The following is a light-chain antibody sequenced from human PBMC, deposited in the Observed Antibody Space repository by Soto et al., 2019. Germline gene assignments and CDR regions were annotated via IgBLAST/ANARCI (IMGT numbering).Light chain of an antibody. CDR1: EDIRNY. V-gene: IGKV1-27*01. CDR2: SAS. CDR3: QKYNSAPWT. Sequence: DIQMTQSPSSVSASVGDRVTITCRASEDIRNYLAWYQQQPGKAPKLLMFSASILQSGVPSRFSGSGSGTDFTLTITSLQPEDVATYYCQKYNSAPWTFGQGTKVEV. J-gene: IGKJ1*01.